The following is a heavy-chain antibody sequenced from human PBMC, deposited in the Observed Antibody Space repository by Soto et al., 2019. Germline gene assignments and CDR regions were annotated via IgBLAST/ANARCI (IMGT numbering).Heavy chain of an antibody. CDR1: GYTFTSYG. D-gene: IGHD6-25*01. J-gene: IGHJ4*02. CDR2: ISAFNCDT. CDR3: AREAGWQRMVPYD. Sequence: QVQLVQSGTEVKKPGASVNVSCKAFGYTFTSYGFNWVRQVPGQGLEWLGWISAFNCDTQYAQTMKGRLTVTTDTSTTTVHMELRSLTPADTAVYYCAREAGWQRMVPYDWGQGTLVTVS. V-gene: IGHV1-18*04.